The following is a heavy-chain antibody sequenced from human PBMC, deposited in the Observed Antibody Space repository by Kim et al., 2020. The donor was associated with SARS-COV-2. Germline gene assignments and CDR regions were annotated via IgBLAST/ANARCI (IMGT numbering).Heavy chain of an antibody. CDR2: GSST. J-gene: IGHJ6*02. V-gene: IGHV3-74*01. CDR3: VRMYGMDV. Sequence: GSSTRYADSVKGRFTVSRDNAKNTLYLQMNSLRAEDTAVYYCVRMYGMDVWGQGTTVTVSS.